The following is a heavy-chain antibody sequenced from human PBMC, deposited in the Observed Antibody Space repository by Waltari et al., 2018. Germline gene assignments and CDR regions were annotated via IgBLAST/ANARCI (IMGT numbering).Heavy chain of an antibody. CDR2: MCSGGNT. CDR1: GFTVRTNF. Sequence: EVQLVESGGNLIQPGGSLRLSCAASGFTVRTNFISWVRQAPGKGLEWVSIMCSGGNTYYAGSVKGRFTISRDNYKNMVYLEMNSLRAEDTAVYYCAKQSPSYTRGWYPLESWGPGTLVTVSP. CDR3: AKQSPSYTRGWYPLES. V-gene: IGHV3-53*01. D-gene: IGHD6-19*01. J-gene: IGHJ4*02.